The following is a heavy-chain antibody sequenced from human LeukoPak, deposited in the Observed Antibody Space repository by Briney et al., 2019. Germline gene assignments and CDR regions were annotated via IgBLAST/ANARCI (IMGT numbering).Heavy chain of an antibody. J-gene: IGHJ5*02. Sequence: ASVKVSCKASGYTFTGYYMHWVRQAPGQGREWMGRINPNSGGTNSAQKFQGRVTMTRDTSINTAYMELSRLTSDDTAVYYCARGELVGLGATSAGWFDPWGQGTLVTVSS. V-gene: IGHV1-2*06. D-gene: IGHD1-26*01. CDR3: ARGELVGLGATSAGWFDP. CDR2: INPNSGGT. CDR1: GYTFTGYY.